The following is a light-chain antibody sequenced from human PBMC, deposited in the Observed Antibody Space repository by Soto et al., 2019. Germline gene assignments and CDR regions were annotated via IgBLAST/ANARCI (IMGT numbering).Light chain of an antibody. V-gene: IGKV3-20*01. J-gene: IGKJ1*01. CDR3: QQYGTSPWT. CDR1: QSISSNY. Sequence: PGERATLSCRATQSISSNYLAWYQQKPGQAPRLLIYIASRRATGIPDRFSGSGSGTDFTLTISRLEPEDSALYYCQQYGTSPWTFGQGTKVVIK. CDR2: IAS.